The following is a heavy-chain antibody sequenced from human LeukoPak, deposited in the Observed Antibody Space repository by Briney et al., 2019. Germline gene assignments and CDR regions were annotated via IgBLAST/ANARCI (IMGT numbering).Heavy chain of an antibody. Sequence: SVKVSCKASGGTFSSYAISWVRQAPGQGLEWMGRIIPIFGTANYAQKFQGRVTITTDESTSTAYMELSSLGSEDTAVYYCAREGKTGTTGRDYFDYWGQGTLVTVSS. CDR2: IIPIFGTA. CDR1: GGTFSSYA. J-gene: IGHJ4*02. D-gene: IGHD1-1*01. CDR3: AREGKTGTTGRDYFDY. V-gene: IGHV1-69*05.